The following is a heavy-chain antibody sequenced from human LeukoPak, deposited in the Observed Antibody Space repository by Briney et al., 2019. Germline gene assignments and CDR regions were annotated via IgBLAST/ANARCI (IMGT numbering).Heavy chain of an antibody. D-gene: IGHD2-15*01. CDR3: ARTVAATLFAIAFDI. CDR1: GGSISSGGYY. Sequence: SQTLSLTCTVSGGSISSGGYYWSWIRQHPGTGLEWIGYIYYSGSTYYNPSLKSRVAISVDTSKNQFSLKLSSVTAADTAVYYCARTVAATLFAIAFDIWGQGTMVTVSS. J-gene: IGHJ3*02. V-gene: IGHV4-31*03. CDR2: IYYSGST.